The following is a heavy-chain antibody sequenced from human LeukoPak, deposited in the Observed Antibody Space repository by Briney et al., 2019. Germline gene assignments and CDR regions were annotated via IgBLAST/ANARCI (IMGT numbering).Heavy chain of an antibody. J-gene: IGHJ4*02. CDR1: GGSISSSSYY. V-gene: IGHV4-39*07. Sequence: SETLSLTCTVSGGSISSSSYYWGWIRQPPGKGLEWIGSIYHSGSTYYNPSLKSRVTISVDTSKNQLSLKLRSVTAADTAVYYCAEVERRNYWGQGTLVTVSS. D-gene: IGHD1-1*01. CDR3: AEVERRNY. CDR2: IYHSGST.